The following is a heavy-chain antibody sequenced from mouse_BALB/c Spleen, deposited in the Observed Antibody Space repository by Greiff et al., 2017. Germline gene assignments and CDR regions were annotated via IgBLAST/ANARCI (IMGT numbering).Heavy chain of an antibody. Sequence: VHVKQSGPELVKPGASVKISCKASGYTFTDYNMHWVKQSHGKSLEWIGYIYPYNGGTGYNQKFKSKATLTVDNSSSTAYMELRSLTSEDSAVYYCARSSYVSWFAYWGQGTLVTVSA. CDR2: IYPYNGGT. J-gene: IGHJ3*01. V-gene: IGHV1S29*02. D-gene: IGHD1-1*01. CDR3: ARSSYVSWFAY. CDR1: GYTFTDYN.